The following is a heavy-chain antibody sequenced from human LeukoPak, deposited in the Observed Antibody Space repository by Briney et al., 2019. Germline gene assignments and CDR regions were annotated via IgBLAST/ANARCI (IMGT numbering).Heavy chain of an antibody. D-gene: IGHD3-10*01. V-gene: IGHV3-48*03. CDR1: GFTFSSYE. CDR2: ISSSDNTM. Sequence: PGGSLRLPCTASGFTFSSYEMNWVRQAPGKGLEWVSYISSSDNTMYYADSVKGRFTISRDNAKNSLYLQMNSLRAEDTAVYYCARKPFYGSGIGHWGQGTLVTVSS. CDR3: ARKPFYGSGIGH. J-gene: IGHJ4*02.